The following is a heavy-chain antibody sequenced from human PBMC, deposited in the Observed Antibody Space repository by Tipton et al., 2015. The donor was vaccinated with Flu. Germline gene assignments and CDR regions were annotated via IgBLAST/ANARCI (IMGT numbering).Heavy chain of an antibody. V-gene: IGHV4-59*08. CDR3: ARSDYYYGSGSLPVNY. CDR2: IYYSGST. D-gene: IGHD3-10*01. J-gene: IGHJ4*02. Sequence: TLSLTCTVSGGSISSYYWSWIRQPPGKGLEWIGYIYYSGSTNYNPSLKSRVTISVDTSKNQFSLKLSSVTAADTAVYYCARSDYYYGSGSLPVNYWGQGTLVTVSS. CDR1: GGSISSYY.